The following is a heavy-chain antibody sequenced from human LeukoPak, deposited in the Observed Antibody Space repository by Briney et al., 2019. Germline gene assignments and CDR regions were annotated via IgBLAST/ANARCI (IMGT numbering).Heavy chain of an antibody. V-gene: IGHV1-18*01. CDR3: TRDWMTAMKINCFDP. CDR2: VSTYSDKT. J-gene: IGHJ5*02. CDR1: GYTFASYG. Sequence: ASVKVSCKASGYTFASYGISWVRQAPGQGLEWVGLVSTYSDKTNSAQKFQGRVTMTRDTSTTTAFMELRSLTSDDTAVYYCTRDWMTAMKINCFDPWGQGTLVTVSS. D-gene: IGHD2-21*02.